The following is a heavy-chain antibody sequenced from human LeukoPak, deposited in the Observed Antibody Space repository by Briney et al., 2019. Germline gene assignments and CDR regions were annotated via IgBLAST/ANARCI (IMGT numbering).Heavy chain of an antibody. Sequence: GASVKVSCKTSGYTFTAYYIHWVRQAPGQGLEWMGWINPNSGGTDYAQKLQGRVTMTTDTSTSTAYMELRSLRSDDTAVYYCAREAGYSSGWWPGKNFDYWGQGTLVTVSS. CDR1: GYTFTAYY. D-gene: IGHD6-19*01. CDR2: INPNSGGT. J-gene: IGHJ4*02. V-gene: IGHV1-2*02. CDR3: AREAGYSSGWWPGKNFDY.